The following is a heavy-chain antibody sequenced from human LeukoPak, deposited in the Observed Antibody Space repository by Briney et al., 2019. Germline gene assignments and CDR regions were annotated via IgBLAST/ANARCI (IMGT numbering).Heavy chain of an antibody. CDR2: ISSSSSTI. J-gene: IGHJ3*02. D-gene: IGHD6-19*01. Sequence: GGSLRLSCAASGFTFSSYSMNWVRQAPGKGLEWVSYISSSSSTIYYADSVKGRFTISRDNAKNSLYLQMNSLRAEDTALYYCVKGGVAVSRRGAFDIWGQGTMVTVSS. V-gene: IGHV3-48*04. CDR1: GFTFSSYS. CDR3: VKGGVAVSRRGAFDI.